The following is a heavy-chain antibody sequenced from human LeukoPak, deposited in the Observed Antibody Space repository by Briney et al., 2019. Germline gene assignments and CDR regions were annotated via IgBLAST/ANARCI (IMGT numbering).Heavy chain of an antibody. CDR2: INPSGGST. V-gene: IGHV1-46*01. D-gene: IGHD6-19*01. J-gene: IGHJ4*02. CDR1: GYTFTSYY. CDR3: ARVGGVGSGWYSFDY. Sequence: GASVKVSCKASGYTFTSYYMHWVRRAPGQGLEGMGIINPSGGSTSYAQKFQGRVTMTRDMSTSTVYMELSSLRSEDTAVYYCARVGGVGSGWYSFDYCGQGTLVTVSS.